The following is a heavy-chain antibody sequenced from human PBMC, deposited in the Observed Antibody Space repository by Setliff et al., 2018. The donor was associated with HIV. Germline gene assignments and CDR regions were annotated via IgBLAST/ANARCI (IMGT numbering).Heavy chain of an antibody. CDR2: IDWDDDE. CDR1: GFSLTSSGLC. J-gene: IGHJ3*01. V-gene: IGHV2-70*11. CDR3: ARTDDSGRYTDFDV. D-gene: IGHD3-10*01. Sequence: SGPTLVNPTQTLTLTCTFSGFSLTSSGLCVNWHRQPPGKAPEWLARIDWDDDEYYNRSLKTRVTISKDTSRNQVVLTMTNMDPVDTATYYCARTDDSGRYTDFDVWGQGRMVTVSS.